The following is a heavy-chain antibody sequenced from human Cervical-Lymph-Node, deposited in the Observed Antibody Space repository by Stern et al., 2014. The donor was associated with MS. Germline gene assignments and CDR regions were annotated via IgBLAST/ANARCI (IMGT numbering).Heavy chain of an antibody. CDR3: AHIDDSSGYFAY. V-gene: IGHV2-5*02. J-gene: IGHJ4*02. CDR2: IYWDNEK. D-gene: IGHD3-22*01. Sequence: QITLKESGPTSLKPTQTLTLTCTFSGFSVSTFGMGVGWIRQPPGKALEWLALIYWDNEKRYSPSLRNRLTITKDTSKNQVVLTMTNTDALDTATYFCAHIDDSSGYFAYWGQGTLVTVSS. CDR1: GFSVSTFGMG.